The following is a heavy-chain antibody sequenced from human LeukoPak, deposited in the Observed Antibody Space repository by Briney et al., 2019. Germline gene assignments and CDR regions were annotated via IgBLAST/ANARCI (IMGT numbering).Heavy chain of an antibody. CDR2: INPNSGGT. CDR3: ARVGYCSGTSCNNYYYYGMDV. D-gene: IGHD2-2*03. J-gene: IGHJ6*02. Sequence: ASVKVSCKASGYTFTGYYMHWVRQAPGQGLEWMGWINPNSGGTNYAQKFQGRVTMTRDTSISTAYMELSRLRSDDTAVYYCARVGYCSGTSCNNYYYYGMDVWGQGTTVTVSS. CDR1: GYTFTGYY. V-gene: IGHV1-2*02.